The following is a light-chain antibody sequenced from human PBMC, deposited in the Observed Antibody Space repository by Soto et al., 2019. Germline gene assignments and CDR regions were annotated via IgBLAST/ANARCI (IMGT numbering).Light chain of an antibody. CDR3: QQCGSSRRT. CDR2: GAS. V-gene: IGKV3-20*01. CDR1: QSVTTSY. Sequence: EIVLTQSPGSLSLSALERSTLCIRSSQSVTTSYLAWYQQKPGQTPRLLIYGASTRATGIPAKFSGGGSGTEFTLTISRLEPEDFAVYYCQQCGSSRRTFGQGTKVDIK. J-gene: IGKJ1*01.